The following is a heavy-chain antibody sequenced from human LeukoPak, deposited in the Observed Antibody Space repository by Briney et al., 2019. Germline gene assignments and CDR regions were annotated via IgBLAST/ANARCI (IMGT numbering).Heavy chain of an antibody. D-gene: IGHD1-26*01. CDR2: IYYSGST. CDR3: ARAVYSGNYHVGESDY. J-gene: IGHJ4*02. Sequence: SETLSLTCTVSGGSISSYYWSWIRQPPGKGLEWIGYIYYSGSTNYNPSLKSRVTISVDTSKNQFSLKLSSVTAADTAMYYCARAVYSGNYHVGESDYWGQGTLVTVSS. CDR1: GGSISSYY. V-gene: IGHV4-59*08.